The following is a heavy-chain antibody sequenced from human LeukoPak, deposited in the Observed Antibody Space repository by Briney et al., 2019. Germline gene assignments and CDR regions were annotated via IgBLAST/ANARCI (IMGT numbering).Heavy chain of an antibody. CDR3: AKGSSSGWYTKYYFDY. CDR1: GFTFDDYA. Sequence: GGSLRLSCAASGFTFDDYAMHWVRHAPGKGLEWVSGISWNSGSIGYADSVKGRFTISRDNAKNSLYLQMNSLRAEDTALYYCAKGSSSGWYTKYYFDYGGQGTLVTVSA. V-gene: IGHV3-9*01. J-gene: IGHJ4*02. D-gene: IGHD6-19*01. CDR2: ISWNSGSI.